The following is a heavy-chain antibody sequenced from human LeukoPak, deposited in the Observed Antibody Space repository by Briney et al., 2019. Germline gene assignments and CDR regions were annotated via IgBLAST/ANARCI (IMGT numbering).Heavy chain of an antibody. V-gene: IGHV4-59*11. J-gene: IGHJ4*02. CDR2: IYDSETT. D-gene: IGHD3-10*01. CDR1: GDSMSNHY. CDR3: ASRPAESTWFGVFDY. Sequence: SETLSLTCTVSGDSMSNHYWSWLRQPPGKRLEWLGYIYDSETTNYSPSLKSRVTMSVDTSKSQFSLKLSSVTAADTALYYCASRPAESTWFGVFDYWSRGTLVTVSS.